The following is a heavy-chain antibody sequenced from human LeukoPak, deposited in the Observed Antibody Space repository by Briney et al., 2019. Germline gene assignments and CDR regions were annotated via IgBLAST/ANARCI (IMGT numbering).Heavy chain of an antibody. Sequence: GSSVKVSCKASRGTFSSYAINWVRQAPGQGLEWMGRIIPILDTPNYAQKFQGRVTITADKSTSTAYMELSSLRSEDTAVYYCARDLTSYYYDNNGAFDFWGQGTLVTVSS. V-gene: IGHV1-69*04. CDR3: ARDLTSYYYDNNGAFDF. CDR1: RGTFSSYA. J-gene: IGHJ4*02. D-gene: IGHD3-22*01. CDR2: IIPILDTP.